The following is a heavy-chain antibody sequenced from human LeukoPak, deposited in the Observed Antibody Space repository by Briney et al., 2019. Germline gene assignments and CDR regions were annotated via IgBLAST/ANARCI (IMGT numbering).Heavy chain of an antibody. CDR3: ARLFTAMVPVGAFDV. D-gene: IGHD5-18*01. CDR1: GYTFTNYW. J-gene: IGHJ3*01. CDR2: IHPGDSDT. Sequence: GESLKISCKSSGYTFTNYWIAWVRQMPGKGLELMGIIHPGDSDTRYMPSFQGQVTVSADQSTSTAYLQWSSLKASDTAMYFCARLFTAMVPVGAFDVWGQGTMVTVSS. V-gene: IGHV5-51*01.